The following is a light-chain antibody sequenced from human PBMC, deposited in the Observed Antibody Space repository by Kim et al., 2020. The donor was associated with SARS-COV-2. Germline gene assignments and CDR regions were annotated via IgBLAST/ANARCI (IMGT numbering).Light chain of an antibody. CDR1: SLSSYY. Sequence: VALGKTVRITCQGDSLSSYYATWYQQKPGQAPIVVIYGKNNRPSGIPDRFSGSSSGDTASLTITGTQAGDEADYYCNSRGSNDNVLFGGGTQLTVL. J-gene: IGLJ2*01. V-gene: IGLV3-19*01. CDR3: NSRGSNDNVL. CDR2: GKN.